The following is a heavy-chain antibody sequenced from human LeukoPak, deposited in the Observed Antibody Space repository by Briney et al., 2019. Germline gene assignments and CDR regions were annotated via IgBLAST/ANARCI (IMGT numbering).Heavy chain of an antibody. CDR3: ASGYSYVSDY. V-gene: IGHV3-21*01. Sequence: GGSLRLSCAASGFTFSSYSMNWVRQAPGKGLEWVSSISSRSTYIYYADSVKGRFTISRDNAKNSLYLQMNSLRAEDTTVYYCASGYSYVSDYWGQGTLVTVSS. CDR1: GFTFSSYS. D-gene: IGHD5-18*01. CDR2: ISSRSTYI. J-gene: IGHJ4*02.